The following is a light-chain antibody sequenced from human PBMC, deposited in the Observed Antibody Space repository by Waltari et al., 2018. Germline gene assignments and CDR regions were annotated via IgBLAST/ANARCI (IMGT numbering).Light chain of an antibody. CDR2: GAS. Sequence: ELVMTQSPATLSVSPGESATPSCRASQSVSSNLAWYQHKPGQAPRLLIYGASTRATGIPARFSGSGSGTEFTLTISSLHSEDFAVYYCQQYNNWPRRTFAQGTKVEIK. J-gene: IGKJ2*01. V-gene: IGKV3-15*01. CDR3: QQYNNWPRRT. CDR1: QSVSSN.